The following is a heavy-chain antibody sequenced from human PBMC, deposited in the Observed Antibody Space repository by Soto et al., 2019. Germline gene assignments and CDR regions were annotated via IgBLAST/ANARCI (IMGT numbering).Heavy chain of an antibody. V-gene: IGHV3-49*04. CDR1: RFLFGVDA. D-gene: IGHD3-3*01. J-gene: IGHJ4*02. CDR3: TRARSTWSCSLTIDY. CDR2: IRSNTFDGTT. Sequence: GESLTLACTVSRFLFGVDAVSWVRQAPGDGLEWVGFIRSNTFDGTTKYAPTVKGRVTISRDESKYTAYMQMRSLKTEDTAVYYCTRARSTWSCSLTIDYWAQGTLVTVSS.